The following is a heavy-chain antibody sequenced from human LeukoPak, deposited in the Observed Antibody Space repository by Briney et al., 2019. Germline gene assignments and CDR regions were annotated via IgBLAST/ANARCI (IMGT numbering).Heavy chain of an antibody. CDR2: ISWNSGSI. CDR1: GFTFDDYA. J-gene: IGHJ4*02. CDR3: AKDKARWAGGSNIDY. D-gene: IGHD2-15*01. Sequence: PGGSLRLSCAASGFTFDDYAMHWVRQAPGKGLEWVSGISWNSGSIGYADSVKGRFTISRDNAKNSLYLQMNSLRAEDTALYYCAKDKARWAGGSNIDYWGQGTLVTVSS. V-gene: IGHV3-9*01.